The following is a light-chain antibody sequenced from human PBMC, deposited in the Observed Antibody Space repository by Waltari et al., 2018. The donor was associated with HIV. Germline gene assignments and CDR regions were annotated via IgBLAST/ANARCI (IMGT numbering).Light chain of an antibody. V-gene: IGKV1-NL1*01. CDR2: AVS. CDR1: QDIRNS. J-gene: IGKJ4*01. Sequence: DIQMTQSPSSLSASVGGSVTITCRASQDIRNSLAWYQQSPGKAPNLLLYAVSRLEDGVPSRFSGSGSGTHYTLTISSLQPEDFASYYCQQYSSPPLTFGGGTKVESK. CDR3: QQYSSPPLT.